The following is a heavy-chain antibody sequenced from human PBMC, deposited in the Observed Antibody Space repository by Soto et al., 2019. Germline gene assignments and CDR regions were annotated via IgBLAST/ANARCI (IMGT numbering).Heavy chain of an antibody. Sequence: PSETLSLTCSVSGGSMRSYYWNWLRQPAGKGLEWIGRIYSRGDTNYNPSVKSRVTMSVDTSKNEFSLRLNSVTAADTAVYYCAGIGQDVYYGMHVSGQSTTVPGSS. CDR3: AGIGQDVYYGMHV. D-gene: IGHD2-21*01. CDR1: GGSMRSYY. J-gene: IGHJ6*02. CDR2: IYSRGDT. V-gene: IGHV4-4*07.